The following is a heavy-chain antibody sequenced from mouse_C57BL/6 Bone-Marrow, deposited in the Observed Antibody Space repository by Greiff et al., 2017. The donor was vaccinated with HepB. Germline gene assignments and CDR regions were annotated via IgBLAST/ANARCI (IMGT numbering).Heavy chain of an antibody. V-gene: IGHV5-17*01. CDR2: ISSGSSTI. D-gene: IGHD1-1*01. Sequence: EVQLQQSGGGLVKPGGSLKLSCAASGFTFSDYGMHWVRQAPEKGLEWVAYISSGSSTIYYADTVMGRFTISRDNAKNTLFLQMTSLRSEDTAMYYCANKLSGAYWGQGTLVTVSA. CDR3: ANKLSGAY. J-gene: IGHJ3*01. CDR1: GFTFSDYG.